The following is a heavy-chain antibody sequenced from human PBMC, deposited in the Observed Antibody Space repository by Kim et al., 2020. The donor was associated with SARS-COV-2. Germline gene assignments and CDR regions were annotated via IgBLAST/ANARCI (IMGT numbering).Heavy chain of an antibody. J-gene: IGHJ5*02. V-gene: IGHV5-51*01. Sequence: GESLKISCKGSGYSFTSYWIGWVRQMPGKGLEWMGIIYPGDSDTRYSPSFQGQVTISADKSISTAYLQWSSLKASDTAMYYCARQGRYYYASSGYYWFDPWGQGTLVTVSS. D-gene: IGHD3-22*01. CDR3: ARQGRYYYASSGYYWFDP. CDR2: IYPGDSDT. CDR1: GYSFTSYW.